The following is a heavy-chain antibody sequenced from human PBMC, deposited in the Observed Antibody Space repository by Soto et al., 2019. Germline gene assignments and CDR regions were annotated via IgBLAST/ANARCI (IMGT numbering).Heavy chain of an antibody. CDR2: IKSDGSGT. Sequence: EVPLVESGGGLIQLGGSLRLSCAASGFTFSSYWMHWVRQAPGKGLVWVSRIKSDGSGTYYAGSVEGRFTISRDNAQNTVYLQMNSLRAEDTALYYCVRGDGDRYDGDGYLGRHWGQGTLVTVSS. CDR1: GFTFSSYW. J-gene: IGHJ4*02. V-gene: IGHV3-74*01. CDR3: VRGDGDRYDGDGYLGRH. D-gene: IGHD5-18*01.